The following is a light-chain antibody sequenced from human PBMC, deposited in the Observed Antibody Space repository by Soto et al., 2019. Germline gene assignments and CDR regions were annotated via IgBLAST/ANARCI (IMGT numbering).Light chain of an antibody. J-gene: IGKJ2*01. V-gene: IGKV3-15*01. Sequence: EIVMTQSPATLSVSPGERVTLSCRASQSVFSNLAWYQQKPGHGPRLLIYSTSTRATGMLGRFSGSGSWTEFTLTISRLQPEDFAVYYCQQYNNWPYTFGQGTKLEIK. CDR3: QQYNNWPYT. CDR2: STS. CDR1: QSVFSN.